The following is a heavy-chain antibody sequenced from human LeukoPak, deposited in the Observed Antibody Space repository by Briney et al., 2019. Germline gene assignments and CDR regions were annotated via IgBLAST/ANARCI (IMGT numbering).Heavy chain of an antibody. CDR2: ISGSGGST. CDR3: ARSSGYYYDSSGYYETFFDY. V-gene: IGHV3-23*01. D-gene: IGHD3-22*01. J-gene: IGHJ4*02. CDR1: GFTFSSYG. Sequence: SGGSLRLSCAASGFTFSSYGMSWVRQAPGKGLEWVSAISGSGGSTYYADSVKGRFTISRDNSKNTLYLQMNSLRAEDTAVYYCARSSGYYYDSSGYYETFFDYWGQGTLVTVSS.